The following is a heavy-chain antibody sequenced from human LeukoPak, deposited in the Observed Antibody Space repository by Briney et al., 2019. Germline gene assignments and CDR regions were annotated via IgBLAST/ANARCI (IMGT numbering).Heavy chain of an antibody. Sequence: GGSLRLSCAASGFTFDDYGMSWVRQAPGKGLEWVSSTNWNGGSTASADSVKDRFTISRDNAKNSLYLQMNSLRAEDTALYFCARVGPIYTFFYMDVWGKGTTVTVSS. CDR1: GFTFDDYG. CDR2: TNWNGGST. D-gene: IGHD3-3*02. V-gene: IGHV3-20*04. CDR3: ARVGPIYTFFYMDV. J-gene: IGHJ6*03.